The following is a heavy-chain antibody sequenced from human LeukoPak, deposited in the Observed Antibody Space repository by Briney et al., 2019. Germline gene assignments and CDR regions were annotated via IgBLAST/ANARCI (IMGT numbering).Heavy chain of an antibody. CDR1: GGSISSYY. Sequence: SETLSLTCTVSGGSISSYYWSWIRQPPGKGLEWIGYIYYSGSTNYNPSLKSRVTISVDTSKSQFSLKLNSVTAADTAVYYCARGYSGYDYYYYYYMDVWGKGTTVTVSS. V-gene: IGHV4-59*01. D-gene: IGHD5-12*01. CDR3: ARGYSGYDYYYYYYMDV. J-gene: IGHJ6*03. CDR2: IYYSGST.